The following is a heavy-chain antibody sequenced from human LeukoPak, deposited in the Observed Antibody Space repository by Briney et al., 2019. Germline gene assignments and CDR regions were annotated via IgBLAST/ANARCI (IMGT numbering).Heavy chain of an antibody. CDR3: ARGTRLGVVVVVAVNDYFDY. CDR1: GYTFTSYG. CDR2: ISAYNGNT. V-gene: IGHV1-18*01. Sequence: GASVKVSCTASGYTFTSYGISWVRQAPGQGLEWMGWISAYNGNTNYAQKLQGRVTMTTDTSTSTAYMELRSLRSDDTAVYYCARGTRLGVVVVVAVNDYFDYWGQGTLVTVSS. J-gene: IGHJ4*02. D-gene: IGHD2-15*01.